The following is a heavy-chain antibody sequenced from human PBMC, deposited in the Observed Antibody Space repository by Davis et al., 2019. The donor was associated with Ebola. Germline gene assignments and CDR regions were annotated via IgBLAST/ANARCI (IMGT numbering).Heavy chain of an antibody. J-gene: IGHJ6*03. CDR1: GFASSSFP. D-gene: IGHD3-3*01. V-gene: IGHV3-9*02. CDR3: AKDFGSGYLYYYNMDV. CDR2: IGVRTIDT. Sequence: SLKISCEASGFASSSFPMAWVRQVPGKGLEWLSSIGVRTIDTRYADSVKGRFTISSDNAKNSLFLQMNSLRPDDTALYYCAKDFGSGYLYYYNMDVWGQGTTVTVSS.